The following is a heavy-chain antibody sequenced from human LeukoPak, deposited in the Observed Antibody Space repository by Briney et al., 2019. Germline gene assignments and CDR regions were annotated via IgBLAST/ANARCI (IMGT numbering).Heavy chain of an antibody. Sequence: SGGSLRLSCAASGFTFSSYAMSWVRQAPGKGLEWVSAISGSGGSTYYADSVKGRFTISRDNSKNTLYLQMNSLRAEDTAVYYCAKVDGSGWYSAPPFDYWRQGTLVHVSS. D-gene: IGHD6-19*01. CDR3: AKVDGSGWYSAPPFDY. V-gene: IGHV3-23*01. J-gene: IGHJ4*02. CDR2: ISGSGGST. CDR1: GFTFSSYA.